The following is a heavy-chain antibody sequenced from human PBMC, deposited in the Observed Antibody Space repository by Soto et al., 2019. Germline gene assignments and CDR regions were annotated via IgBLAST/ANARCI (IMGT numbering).Heavy chain of an antibody. V-gene: IGHV3-21*01. CDR1: GFSFRSYY. Sequence: NPVGSLRLSCAASGFSFRSYYMNWVRQAPGKGLEWVSSISSSSSYINYADSVKGRFTISRDNAKNSLYLQMNSLRAEDTAVYYCARVGTYYGSGSPYYSDYWGQGTLVTVSS. J-gene: IGHJ4*02. D-gene: IGHD3-10*01. CDR3: ARVGTYYGSGSPYYSDY. CDR2: ISSSSSYI.